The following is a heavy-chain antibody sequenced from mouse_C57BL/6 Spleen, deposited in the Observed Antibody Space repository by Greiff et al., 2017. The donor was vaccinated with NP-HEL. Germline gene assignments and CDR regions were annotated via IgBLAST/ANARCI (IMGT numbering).Heavy chain of an antibody. V-gene: IGHV5-16*01. Sequence: EVQLVESEGGLVQPGSSMKLSCTASGFTFSDYYMAWVRQVPEKGLEWVANINYDGSSTYYLDSLKSRFIISRDNAKNILYLQMSSLKSEDTATYYCARDGGKRYFDVWGTGTTVTVSS. CDR2: INYDGSST. CDR1: GFTFSDYY. J-gene: IGHJ1*03. CDR3: ARDGGKRYFDV.